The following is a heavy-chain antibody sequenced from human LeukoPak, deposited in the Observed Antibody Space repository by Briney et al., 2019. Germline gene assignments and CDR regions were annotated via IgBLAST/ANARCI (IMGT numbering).Heavy chain of an antibody. CDR3: ARDLPEWFGELLSQEINWFDP. CDR2: INTNTGNP. J-gene: IGHJ5*02. Sequence: ASVKVSCKASGYTFTGYYMHWVRQAPGQGLEWMGWINTNTGNPTYAQGFTGRFVFSLDTSVSTAYLQISSLKAEDTAVYYCARDLPEWFGELLSQEINWFDPWGQGTLVTVSS. CDR1: GYTFTGYY. D-gene: IGHD3-10*01. V-gene: IGHV7-4-1*02.